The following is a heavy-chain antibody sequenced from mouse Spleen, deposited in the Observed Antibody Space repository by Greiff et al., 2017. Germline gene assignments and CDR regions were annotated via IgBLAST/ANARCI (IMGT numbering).Heavy chain of an antibody. D-gene: IGHD1-1*01. V-gene: IGHV1-15*01. Sequence: VQLQQSGAELVRPGASVTLSCKASGYTFTDYELHWVKQTPVHGLEWIGAIDPETGGTAYNQKFQGKAILTADKSSSTAYMELRSLTSEDSAVYYCTSLYYGSSYRYFDVWGAGTTVTVSS. CDR3: TSLYYGSSYRYFDV. J-gene: IGHJ1*01. CDR2: IDPETGGT. CDR1: GYTFTDYE.